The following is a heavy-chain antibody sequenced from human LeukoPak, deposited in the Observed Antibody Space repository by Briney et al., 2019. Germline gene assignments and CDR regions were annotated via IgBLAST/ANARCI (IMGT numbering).Heavy chain of an antibody. J-gene: IGHJ6*02. CDR1: GFTFSNYA. V-gene: IGHV3-23*01. D-gene: IGHD3-22*01. Sequence: GGSLRLSCAASGFTFSNYAMSRVRQAPGKGLEWVSAISGTGGSTYYADSVKGRFTISRDNSKNTLYLQMNSLRAEDTAVYYCAKTHRDFYDSSGYYYYYYYYGMDLWGQGTTVTVSS. CDR3: AKTHRDFYDSSGYYYYYYYYGMDL. CDR2: ISGTGGST.